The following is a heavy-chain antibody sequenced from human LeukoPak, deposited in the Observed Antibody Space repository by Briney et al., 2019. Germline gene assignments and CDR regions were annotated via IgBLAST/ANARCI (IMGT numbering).Heavy chain of an antibody. CDR2: INIDGSQR. CDR1: GLSFSSTW. Sequence: PGGSLRLSRAASGLSFSSTWMTWVRQTPGKGLELVSNINIDGSQRYHAYSVEGRFTISRDNVKNTLYLQMNSLRVEDTAVYYCARDPGWGALDYWGQGALVIVSS. D-gene: IGHD3-16*01. CDR3: ARDPGWGALDY. J-gene: IGHJ4*02. V-gene: IGHV3-7*03.